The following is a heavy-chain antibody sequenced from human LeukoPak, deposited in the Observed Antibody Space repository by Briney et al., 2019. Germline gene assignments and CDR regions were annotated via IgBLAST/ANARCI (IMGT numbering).Heavy chain of an antibody. Sequence: PSETLSLTCAVSGGSISSGGYCWGWVRQPPGKGLEWIGYIYHSGSTYYNPSLKSRVTISVDRSKNQFSLKLSSVTAADTAVYYCARGGYSSGWYGVNGWFDPWGQGTLVTVSS. V-gene: IGHV4-30-2*01. CDR1: GGSISSGGYC. CDR2: IYHSGST. J-gene: IGHJ5*02. CDR3: ARGGYSSGWYGVNGWFDP. D-gene: IGHD6-19*01.